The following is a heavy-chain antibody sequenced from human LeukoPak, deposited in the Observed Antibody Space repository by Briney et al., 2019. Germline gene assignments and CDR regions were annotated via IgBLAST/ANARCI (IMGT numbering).Heavy chain of an antibody. CDR3: AKGNVYGGNGMDV. V-gene: IGHV3-23*01. Sequence: PGRSLRLSCAAPGFSFSSYSMNWVRQAPGKGLEWVSDISGSGGSTYHADSVKGRFTISRDNSKNTLYLQMNSLRAEDTAVYYCAKGNVYGGNGMDVWGQGTTVTVSS. CDR1: GFSFSSYS. D-gene: IGHD4/OR15-4a*01. J-gene: IGHJ6*02. CDR2: ISGSGGST.